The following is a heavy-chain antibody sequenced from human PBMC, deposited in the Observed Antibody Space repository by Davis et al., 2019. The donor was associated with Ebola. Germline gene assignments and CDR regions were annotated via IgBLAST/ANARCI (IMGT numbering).Heavy chain of an antibody. V-gene: IGHV1-18*04. CDR1: GYTFTSHG. J-gene: IGHJ4*02. D-gene: IGHD3-3*01. CDR2: ISAYNGNT. Sequence: AASVKVSCKASGYTFTSHGISWVRQAPGQGLEWMGWISAYNGNTDYAQKLQGRVTMTTDTSTSTVHMDLRSLGYDDTAVYYCASGRSGVAADCDYWGQGTLVTVSS. CDR3: ASGRSGVAADCDY.